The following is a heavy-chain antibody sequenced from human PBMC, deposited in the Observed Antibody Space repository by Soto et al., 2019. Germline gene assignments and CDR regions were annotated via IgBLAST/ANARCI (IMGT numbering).Heavy chain of an antibody. Sequence: QVTLKESGPVLVKPTETLMLTCTVSGFSLTTGRMGVSWIRQPPGKALEWLAHIFSDAERSYSTSMQSRLTISKDTSGSQVVLSMTNVDPVDTGTYYCVRMNADSYQFYYAMDVWGHGTTVTVSS. CDR1: GFSLTTGRMG. V-gene: IGHV2-26*01. D-gene: IGHD2-2*01. CDR3: VRMNADSYQFYYAMDV. J-gene: IGHJ6*02. CDR2: IFSDAER.